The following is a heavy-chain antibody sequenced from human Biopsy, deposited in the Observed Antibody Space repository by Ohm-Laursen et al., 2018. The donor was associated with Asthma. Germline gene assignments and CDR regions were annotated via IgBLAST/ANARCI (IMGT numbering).Heavy chain of an antibody. V-gene: IGHV1-18*01. J-gene: IGHJ6*02. CDR1: GYTFNSAG. CDR3: ARAVDYSYYYGIDV. Sequence: GASVKVSCKTSGYTFNSAGITWVRQAPGQGLEWMGWISVYNGNAKVAQKLQDRVTMITDTSTSTAYMELRSLRSDDTAVYFCARAVDYSYYYGIDVWGQGTTVTVS. CDR2: ISVYNGNA. D-gene: IGHD4-23*01.